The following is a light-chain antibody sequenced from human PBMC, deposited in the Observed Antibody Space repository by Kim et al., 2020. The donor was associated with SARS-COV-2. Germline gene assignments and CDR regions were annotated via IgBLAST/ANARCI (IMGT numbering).Light chain of an antibody. CDR2: GNS. CDR3: QSYDSSLSGSVV. J-gene: IGLJ2*01. V-gene: IGLV1-40*01. Sequence: VTISCTGSSSNIGAGYDVHWYQQLPGTAPQLLIYGNSNRPSGVPDRCSGSESGTSASLAITGLQAEDEADYYCQSYDSSLSGSVVFGGGTQLTVL. CDR1: SSNIGAGYD.